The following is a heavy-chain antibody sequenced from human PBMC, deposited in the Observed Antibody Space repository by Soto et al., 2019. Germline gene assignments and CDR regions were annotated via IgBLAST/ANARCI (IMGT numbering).Heavy chain of an antibody. J-gene: IGHJ6*02. CDR1: GGTFSSYA. Sequence: QVQLVQSGAEVKKPGSSVKVSCKASGGTFSSYAISWVRQAPGQGLEWMGGIIPIFGTANYAQKFQGRVTITADESTSTAYMELSSLRSEDTAVYYCARALMVYAIPYYYYYGMDVWVQGTTVTVSS. D-gene: IGHD2-8*01. CDR2: IIPIFGTA. V-gene: IGHV1-69*01. CDR3: ARALMVYAIPYYYYYGMDV.